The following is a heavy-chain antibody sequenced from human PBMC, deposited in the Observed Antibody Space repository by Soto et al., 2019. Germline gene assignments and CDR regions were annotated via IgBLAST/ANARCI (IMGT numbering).Heavy chain of an antibody. D-gene: IGHD6-19*01. CDR2: FDPEDGET. Sequence: GASVKVSCKVSGYTLTELSMHWVRQAPGKGLEWMGGFDPEDGETIYAQKFQGRVTMTEDTSTDTAYMELSSLRSEDTAVYYCATEIYIGYSSGWCFDYWGQGTLVTVSS. J-gene: IGHJ4*02. CDR1: GYTLTELS. V-gene: IGHV1-24*01. CDR3: ATEIYIGYSSGWCFDY.